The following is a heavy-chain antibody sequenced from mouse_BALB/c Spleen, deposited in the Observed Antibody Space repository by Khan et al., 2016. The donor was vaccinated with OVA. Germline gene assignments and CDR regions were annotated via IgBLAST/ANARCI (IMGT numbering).Heavy chain of an antibody. CDR3: ASHLTGSFAY. J-gene: IGHJ3*01. D-gene: IGHD4-1*01. CDR2: INSDGYYT. Sequence: EVELVESGGDLMKPGGSPKLSCAASGFTFSAYSMSWVRQTPDKRLEWVATINSDGYYTYYPDSVQGRFTFSRNNAKNTLSLQMSSLKSEDTAIYYCASHLTGSFAYWGQGTLVTVSA. CDR1: GFTFSAYS. V-gene: IGHV5-6*01.